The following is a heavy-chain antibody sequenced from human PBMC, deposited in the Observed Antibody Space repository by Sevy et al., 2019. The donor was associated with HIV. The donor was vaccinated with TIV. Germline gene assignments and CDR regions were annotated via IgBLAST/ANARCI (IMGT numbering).Heavy chain of an antibody. V-gene: IGHV1-2*02. J-gene: IGHJ4*02. CDR2: LNPNSGGT. CDR1: GYTFTENF. CDR3: ARTATSGWGEDY. D-gene: IGHD6-19*01. Sequence: ASVKVSCKASGYTFTENFVHWVRQAPGQGLEWMGWLNPNSGGTDYAQKFQGRVTMTRDTSISTAYMELSGLRFDDTAVYYCARTATSGWGEDYWGQGTLVTVSS.